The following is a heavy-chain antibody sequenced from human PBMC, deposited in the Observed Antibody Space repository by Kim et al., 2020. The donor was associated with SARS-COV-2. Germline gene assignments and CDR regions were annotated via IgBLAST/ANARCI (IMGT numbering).Heavy chain of an antibody. D-gene: IGHD4-17*01. CDR2: IYYSGST. V-gene: IGHV4-31*03. J-gene: IGHJ4*02. CDR1: GGSISSGGYY. CDR3: ARSLYGDYQPFDY. Sequence: SETLSLTCTVSGGSISSGGYYWSWIRQHPGKGLEWIGYIYYSGSTYYNPSLKSRVTISVDTSKNQFSLKLSSVTAADTAVYYCARSLYGDYQPFDYWGQGTLVTVSS.